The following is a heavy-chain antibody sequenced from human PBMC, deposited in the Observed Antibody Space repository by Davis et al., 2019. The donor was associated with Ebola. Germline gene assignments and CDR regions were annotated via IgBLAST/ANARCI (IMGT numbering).Heavy chain of an antibody. V-gene: IGHV3-15*01. J-gene: IGHJ4*02. CDR3: TTVDRRTRVDY. CDR2: IKSKTDGGTT. CDR1: GFTFSNAW. Sequence: GESLKISCAASGFTFSNAWMSWVRQAPGKGLEWVGRIKSKTDGGTTDYAAPVKGRSTISRDDSKNTLYLQMNSLKTEDTAVYYCTTVDRRTRVDYWGQGTLVTVSS.